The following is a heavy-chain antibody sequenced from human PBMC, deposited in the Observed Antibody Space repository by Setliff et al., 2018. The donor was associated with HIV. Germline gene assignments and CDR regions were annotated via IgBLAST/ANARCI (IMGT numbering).Heavy chain of an antibody. J-gene: IGHJ4*02. CDR1: GGSFSGYY. D-gene: IGHD6-19*01. CDR3: ARGTKYSSGWSRGDY. Sequence: SETLSLTCAVYGGSFSGYYWSWIRQPPGKGLEWIGEINHSGSANYNPSLKTRVTVSVDTSKKQFSLKLNSVTAADTAVYYCARGTKYSSGWSRGDYWGQGTLVTVS. CDR2: INHSGSA. V-gene: IGHV4-34*01.